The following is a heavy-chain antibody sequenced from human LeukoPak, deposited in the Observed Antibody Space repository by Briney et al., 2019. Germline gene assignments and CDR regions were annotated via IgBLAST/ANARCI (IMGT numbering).Heavy chain of an antibody. CDR2: ISSSSSYI. V-gene: IGHV3-21*01. J-gene: IGHJ5*02. CDR1: GFTFSSYS. CDR3: ARDTAPAMGDNWFDP. D-gene: IGHD5-18*01. Sequence: GGSLRLSCAASGFTFSSYSMNWVRQAPGKGLEWVSSISSSSSYIYYADSVKGRFTISRDNAKNSLYLQMNSLRAEDTAVYYCARDTAPAMGDNWFDPWGQGTLVTVSS.